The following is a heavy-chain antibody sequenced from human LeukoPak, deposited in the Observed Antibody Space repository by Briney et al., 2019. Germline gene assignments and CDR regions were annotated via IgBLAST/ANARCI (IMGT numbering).Heavy chain of an antibody. V-gene: IGHV3-23*01. J-gene: IGHJ4*02. CDR2: TSGSSGNT. CDR1: GFTFSSYE. CDR3: ARDYCSGGSCYSNYFDY. D-gene: IGHD2-15*01. Sequence: GGSLRLSCAASGFTFSSYEMNWVRQAPGKGLEWVSTTSGSSGNTYYADSVKGRFTFSRDNSKNTLYLQMNSLRAEDTAVYYCARDYCSGGSCYSNYFDYWGQGTLVTVSS.